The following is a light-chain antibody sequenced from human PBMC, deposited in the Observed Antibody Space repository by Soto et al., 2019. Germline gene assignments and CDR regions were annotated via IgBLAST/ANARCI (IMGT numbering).Light chain of an antibody. Sequence: DIRMSQSPSSLSASVGDRVTITFRASQTISSHLNWYQQKPGIAPKLLIYSASSLQSGVPSRFSGSGSGTDFTLTISTLQPEDFATYYCQQYYSTPITFGQGTRLEIK. CDR3: QQYYSTPIT. CDR1: QTISSH. CDR2: SAS. V-gene: IGKV1-39*01. J-gene: IGKJ5*01.